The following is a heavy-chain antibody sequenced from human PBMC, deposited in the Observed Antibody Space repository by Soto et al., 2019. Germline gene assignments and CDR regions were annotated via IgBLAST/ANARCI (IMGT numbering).Heavy chain of an antibody. CDR3: AKGSSSWYVSGWFDP. CDR1: GFTFSSYA. J-gene: IGHJ5*02. CDR2: ISGSGGST. Sequence: GGSLRLSCAASGFTFSSYAMSCVRQAPGKGLEWVSAISGSGGSTYYADSVKGRFTISRDNSKNTLYLQMNSLRAEDTAVYYCAKGSSSWYVSGWFDPWGQGTLVTVSS. V-gene: IGHV3-23*01. D-gene: IGHD6-13*01.